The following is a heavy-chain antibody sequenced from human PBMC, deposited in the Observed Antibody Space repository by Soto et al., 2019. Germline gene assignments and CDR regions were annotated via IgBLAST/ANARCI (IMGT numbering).Heavy chain of an antibody. D-gene: IGHD6-13*01. Sequence: SVKVSCKASGGTFSSYAISWVRLAPGQGLEWMGGIIPIFGTANYAQKFQGRVTITADESTSTAYMELSSLRSEDTAVYYCARRRDIAAAGTKYNWFDPWGQGTLVTVSS. CDR3: ARRRDIAAAGTKYNWFDP. CDR2: IIPIFGTA. J-gene: IGHJ5*02. CDR1: GGTFSSYA. V-gene: IGHV1-69*13.